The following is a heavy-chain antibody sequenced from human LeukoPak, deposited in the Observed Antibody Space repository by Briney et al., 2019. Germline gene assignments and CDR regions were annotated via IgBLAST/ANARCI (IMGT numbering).Heavy chain of an antibody. Sequence: SETLSLTCTVSGGSISSYYWSWIRQPPGKGLEWIGFINYSGSTNYNPSLKSRVTMSVDTSKDQFSLSLSSVTAADTAVYYCARRSSAWEGNYFDYWGLGALVTVSS. J-gene: IGHJ4*02. CDR1: GGSISSYY. D-gene: IGHD6-19*01. V-gene: IGHV4-59*01. CDR3: ARRSSAWEGNYFDY. CDR2: INYSGST.